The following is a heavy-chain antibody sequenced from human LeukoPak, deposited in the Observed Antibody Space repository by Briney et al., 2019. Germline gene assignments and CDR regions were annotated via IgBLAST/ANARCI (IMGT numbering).Heavy chain of an antibody. D-gene: IGHD1-26*01. CDR1: GFTFSSYS. CDR2: ISGSSTI. CDR3: VRDVGYAFDI. J-gene: IGHJ3*02. Sequence: GGSLRLSCAASGFTFSSYSMNWVRQAPGKGLEWISYISGSSTIFYVDSVKGGFTISRDNAKNSLYLQMNSLRDEDTAVYYCVRDVGYAFDIWGQGTMVTVSS. V-gene: IGHV3-48*02.